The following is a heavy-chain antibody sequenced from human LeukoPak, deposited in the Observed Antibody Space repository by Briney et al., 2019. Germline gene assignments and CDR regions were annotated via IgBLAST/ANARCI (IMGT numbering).Heavy chain of an antibody. D-gene: IGHD3-9*01. CDR3: TAGRSFDWLLVTPSWDY. CDR2: IKNKGDGGTT. V-gene: IGHV3-15*01. Sequence: PGGSLRLSCAASGFIVGSCYMSWVRQAPGKGLEWVGRIKNKGDGGTTDYGAPVKGRFTVSRDDSKNTLYLQMSSLQTEDTAVYYCTAGRSFDWLLVTPSWDYWGQGTLVTVSS. CDR1: GFIVGSCY. J-gene: IGHJ4*02.